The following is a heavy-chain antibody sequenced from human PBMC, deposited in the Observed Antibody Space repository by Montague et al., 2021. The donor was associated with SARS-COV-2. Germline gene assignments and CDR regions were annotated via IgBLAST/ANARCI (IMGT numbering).Heavy chain of an antibody. Sequence: SLRLSCAASGFSFSDYHMSWVRQAPGKGLEWLSYISSSSTYINYVDSVKGRFTISRDNAKNSLYLQMNGLRAEDTAVYYCARDDAMAYHYYGMDVWGQGTTVTVSS. D-gene: IGHD5-24*01. V-gene: IGHV3-11*06. CDR3: ARDDAMAYHYYGMDV. CDR2: ISSSSTYI. J-gene: IGHJ6*02. CDR1: GFSFSDYH.